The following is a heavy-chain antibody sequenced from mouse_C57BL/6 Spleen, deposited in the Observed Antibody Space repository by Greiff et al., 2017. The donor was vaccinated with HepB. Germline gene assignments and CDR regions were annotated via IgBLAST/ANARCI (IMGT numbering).Heavy chain of an antibody. CDR3: AREGAFDY. J-gene: IGHJ2*01. V-gene: IGHV5-6*01. CDR1: GFTFSSYG. Sequence: EVKLMESGGDLVKPGGSLKLSCAASGFTFSSYGMSWVRQTPDKRLEWVATISSGGSYTYYPDSVKGRFTISRDTAKNTLYLQMSSLKSEDTAMYYCAREGAFDYWGQGTTLTVSS. CDR2: ISSGGSYT.